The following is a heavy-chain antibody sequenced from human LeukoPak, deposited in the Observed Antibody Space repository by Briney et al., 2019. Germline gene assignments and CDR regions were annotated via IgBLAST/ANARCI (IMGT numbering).Heavy chain of an antibody. J-gene: IGHJ4*02. D-gene: IGHD6-19*01. CDR3: AKLRYSSGWLDY. CDR2: IGGSDRRT. V-gene: IGHV3-23*01. CDR1: GFTFSSYA. Sequence: GGSLRLSCAASGFTFSSYAMSWVRQAPGKSLEWVSGIGGSDRRTYYADSVKGRFTISRDNSKNTLYLQMNSLRAEDTAVYYCAKLRYSSGWLDYWGQGTLVTVSS.